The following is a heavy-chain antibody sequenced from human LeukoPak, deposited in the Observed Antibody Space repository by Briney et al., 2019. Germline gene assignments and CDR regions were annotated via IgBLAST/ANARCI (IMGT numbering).Heavy chain of an antibody. J-gene: IGHJ4*02. D-gene: IGHD3-22*01. CDR1: GFNVTSNY. CDR2: IYSDGTT. Sequence: GGSLRLSCAASGFNVTSNYMSWVRQAPGKGLEWVSVIYSDGTTYYADSVEGRFSISRDNAKNSLYLQMNSLRAEDTAVYYCARNRPAPYYYDSSGYYPDYWGQGTLVTVSS. CDR3: ARNRPAPYYYDSSGYYPDY. V-gene: IGHV3-53*01.